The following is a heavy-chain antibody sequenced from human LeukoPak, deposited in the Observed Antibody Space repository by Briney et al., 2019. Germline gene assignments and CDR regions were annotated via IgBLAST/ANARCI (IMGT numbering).Heavy chain of an antibody. V-gene: IGHV3-48*03. CDR2: ISSSGSTI. D-gene: IGHD5-12*01. Sequence: GGSLRLSCAASGFTFSSYEMNWVRQAPGKRLEWVSYISSSGSTIYYADSVKGRFTISRDNAKNSLYLQMNSLRAEDTAVYYCASWLRYYYYGMDVWGKGTTVTVSS. J-gene: IGHJ6*04. CDR3: ASWLRYYYYGMDV. CDR1: GFTFSSYE.